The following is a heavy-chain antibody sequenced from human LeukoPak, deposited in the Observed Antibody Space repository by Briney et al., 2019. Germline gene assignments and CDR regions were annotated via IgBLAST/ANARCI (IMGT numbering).Heavy chain of an antibody. CDR1: GYSISSGHY. CDR3: ASNWSDFDY. V-gene: IGHV4-38-2*02. Sequence: SETLSLTCTVSGYSISSGHYWGWIRQPPGKGLEWIGSIYEGETTYYNPSLRTRLTISLDTSKNQFSLKLSSVTAADTAVYYCASNWSDFDYWGQGILVTVSS. D-gene: IGHD1-1*01. J-gene: IGHJ4*02. CDR2: IYEGETT.